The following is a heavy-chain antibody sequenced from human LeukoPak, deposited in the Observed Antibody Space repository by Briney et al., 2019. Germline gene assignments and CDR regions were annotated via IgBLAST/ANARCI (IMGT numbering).Heavy chain of an antibody. CDR2: IKEDGSDK. CDR1: GFTFSSYW. V-gene: IGHV3-7*01. Sequence: GGSLRLSCAASGFTFSSYWMSWVRQAPGKGLEWMANIKEDGSDKYYVDSVRGRFTISRDNAKNSLYLQMNSLRAEDTAVYYCARTYSSGLPDYWGQGTLVTVSS. J-gene: IGHJ4*02. D-gene: IGHD6-19*01. CDR3: ARTYSSGLPDY.